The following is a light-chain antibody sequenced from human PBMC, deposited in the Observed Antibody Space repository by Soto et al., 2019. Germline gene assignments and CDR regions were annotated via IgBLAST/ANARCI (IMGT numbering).Light chain of an antibody. CDR2: GAS. CDR1: QSVSSSY. J-gene: IGKJ1*01. CDR3: QQYRNWTRT. V-gene: IGKV3-15*01. Sequence: IFLTQSPGTLSLSLGETATLCCSASQSVSSSYLAGYQQKPGQAPRXXXYGASTRATDMPGRFSGRGSGTEFTLTISSLKYEDYAVYYCQQYRNWTRTFGQGTKVDIK.